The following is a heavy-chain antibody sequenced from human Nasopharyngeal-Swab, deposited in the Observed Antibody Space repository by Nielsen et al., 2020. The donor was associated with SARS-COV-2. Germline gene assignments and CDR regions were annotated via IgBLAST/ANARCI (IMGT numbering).Heavy chain of an antibody. CDR1: GGSISSYY. J-gene: IGHJ4*02. Sequence: GSLRLSCTVSGGSISSYYWSWIRQPPGKGLEWIGYIYYSGSTNYNPSLKSRVTISVDTSKNQFSLKLSSVTAADTAVYYCASIPRMAAAGARYFDYWGQGTLVTVSS. CDR2: IYYSGST. V-gene: IGHV4-59*01. CDR3: ASIPRMAAAGARYFDY. D-gene: IGHD6-13*01.